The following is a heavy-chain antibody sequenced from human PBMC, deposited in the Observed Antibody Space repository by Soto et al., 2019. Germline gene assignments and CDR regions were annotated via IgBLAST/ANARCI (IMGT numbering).Heavy chain of an antibody. CDR2: INNDGSNT. Sequence: EVQLVESGGGLVQPGGSLRLSCAASGFTFSTYWMHWVRQPPGKGLVWVSRINNDGSNTAYADSVKGRFTISRDNAQSTLYLQMHSLRAEDTGVYYCASDPLIGTTDYGLDVWGQGTTVSVSS. V-gene: IGHV3-74*01. J-gene: IGHJ6*02. D-gene: IGHD1-7*01. CDR1: GFTFSTYW. CDR3: ASDPLIGTTDYGLDV.